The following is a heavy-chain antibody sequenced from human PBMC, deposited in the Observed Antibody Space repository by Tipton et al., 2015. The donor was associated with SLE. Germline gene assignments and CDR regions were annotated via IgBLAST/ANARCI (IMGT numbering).Heavy chain of an antibody. CDR1: GYSINNGHYY. V-gene: IGHV4-61*09. CDR3: ARDGPMVGDGLDV. CDR2: IDNSGFT. Sequence: TLSLTCTVSGYSINNGHYYWSWIRQPAGKGLEWIVHIDNSGFTNDNPSLRSRVTISIDMSNNHFSLRLRSVTAADTAVYFCARDGPMVGDGLDVWGQGTMVTVSS. D-gene: IGHD3-10*01. J-gene: IGHJ3*01.